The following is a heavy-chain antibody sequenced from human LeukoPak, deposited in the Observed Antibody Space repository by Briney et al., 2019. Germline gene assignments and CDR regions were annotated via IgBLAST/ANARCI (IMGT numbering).Heavy chain of an antibody. Sequence: GSLRLSCAASRSPFSSYEMNWVRQAPGRGLEWVSYISSSGSTIYYADSVKGRFTISRDNAKNSLYLQMKSLRAEDTAVYYCAELGITMIGGVWGKGTTVTISS. CDR3: AELGITMIGGV. D-gene: IGHD3-10*02. J-gene: IGHJ6*04. V-gene: IGHV3-48*03. CDR1: RSPFSSYE. CDR2: ISSSGSTI.